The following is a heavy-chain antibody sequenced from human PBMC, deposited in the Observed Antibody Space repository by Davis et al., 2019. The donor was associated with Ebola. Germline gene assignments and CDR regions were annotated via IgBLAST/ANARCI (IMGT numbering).Heavy chain of an antibody. D-gene: IGHD3-9*01. CDR1: GGSISSGGYY. CDR2: IYYSGST. J-gene: IGHJ3*02. Sequence: SETLSLTCTVSGGSISSGGYYWSWIRQHPGKGLEWIGYIYYSGSTYYNPSLKSRVTISVDTSKNQFSLKLSSVTAADTAVYYCARAYTPRYYDILTGSHDAFDIWGQGTMVTVSS. CDR3: ARAYTPRYYDILTGSHDAFDI. V-gene: IGHV4-31*03.